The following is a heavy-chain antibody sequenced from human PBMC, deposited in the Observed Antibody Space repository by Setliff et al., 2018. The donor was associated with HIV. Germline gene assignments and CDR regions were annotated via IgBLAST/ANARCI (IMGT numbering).Heavy chain of an antibody. J-gene: IGHJ4*02. D-gene: IGHD3-22*01. CDR1: GGSISSGGYS. Sequence: PSETLSLTCAVSGGSISSGGYSWSWIRQPPGKGLEWIGYIYHSGSTYYNPSLKSRVTISVDRSKNQFSPKLSSVTAADTAVFYCARLTTTYYYDSSAYYHPVWGQGTLVTVSS. CDR2: IYHSGST. CDR3: ARLTTTYYYDSSAYYHPV. V-gene: IGHV4-30-2*01.